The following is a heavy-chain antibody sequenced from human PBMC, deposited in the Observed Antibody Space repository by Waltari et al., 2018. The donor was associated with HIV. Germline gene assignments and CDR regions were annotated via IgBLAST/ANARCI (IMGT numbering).Heavy chain of an antibody. CDR3: ARDQGVLGFDP. CDR2: ISSSSSTI. CDR1: GFILIDYR. J-gene: IGHJ5*02. V-gene: IGHV3-48*04. Sequence: EVRLVESGGGLVQPGGSLRLSCKASGFILIDYRMNWVRQAPGKGLEWVSYISSSSSTIYYADSVTGRFTISRDNAKNSLYLQMNSLSAEDTAVYYCARDQGVLGFDPWGQGTLVTVSS. D-gene: IGHD3-10*01.